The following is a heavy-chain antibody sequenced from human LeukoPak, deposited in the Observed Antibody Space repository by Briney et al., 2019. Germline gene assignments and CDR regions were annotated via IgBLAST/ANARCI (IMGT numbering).Heavy chain of an antibody. CDR2: IYYSGST. CDR1: GGSISSGGYY. J-gene: IGHJ6*02. Sequence: SQTLSLTCTVSGGSISSGGYYWRWIRQHPGKGLGWIGYIYYSGSTYYNPSLKSRVTISVDTSKNQFSLKLSSVTAADTAVYYCARDDYGDYGGGGRYYGMDVWGQGTTVTVSS. CDR3: ARDDYGDYGGGGRYYGMDV. V-gene: IGHV4-31*03. D-gene: IGHD4-17*01.